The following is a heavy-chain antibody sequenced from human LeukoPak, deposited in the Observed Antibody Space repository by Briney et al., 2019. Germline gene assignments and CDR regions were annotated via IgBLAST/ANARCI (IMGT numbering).Heavy chain of an antibody. J-gene: IGHJ4*02. D-gene: IGHD3-22*01. CDR3: ARDIPYTMIADY. Sequence: GGSLGRSCAASGFTFSSYAMHWVSQAPGKGLEWVAVISYDGSNKYHADSVKGRFTISRDNSKNTLYLQMNSLRAEDTAVYYCARDIPYTMIADYWGQGTLVTVSS. CDR1: GFTFSSYA. CDR2: ISYDGSNK. V-gene: IGHV3-30-3*01.